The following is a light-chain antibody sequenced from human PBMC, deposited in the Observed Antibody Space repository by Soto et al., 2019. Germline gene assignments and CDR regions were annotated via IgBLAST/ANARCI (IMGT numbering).Light chain of an antibody. CDR1: QSIDTW. CDR3: QQYKSYRA. J-gene: IGKJ1*01. V-gene: IGKV1-5*03. CDR2: KAS. Sequence: DIQMTQSPSTLSASVGDTVTITCRASQSIDTWLAWHQQKPARAPKLLISKASILENGVPSRFSGSGFGTDFTLTISGLQPDDFAIYYCQQYKSYRAFGQGTKVDIK.